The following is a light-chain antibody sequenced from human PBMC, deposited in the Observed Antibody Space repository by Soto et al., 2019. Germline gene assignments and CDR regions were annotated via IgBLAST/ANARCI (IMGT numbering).Light chain of an antibody. V-gene: IGKV1-9*01. CDR1: HDISTF. CDR2: EAS. J-gene: IGKJ5*01. CDR3: QQLNTLPFT. Sequence: DIQLTQSPSLLSASIGDRVTITCRASHDISTFLAWYQQKPGKAPKLLIYEASTLQSGVPSRFSGSGAGTEFTLTSSVLLPEDFAAYHCQQLNTLPFTFGQGTRL.